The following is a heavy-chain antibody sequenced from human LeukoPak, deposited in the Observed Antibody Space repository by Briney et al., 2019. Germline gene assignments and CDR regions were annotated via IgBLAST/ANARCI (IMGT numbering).Heavy chain of an antibody. CDR1: GYTFTSYD. V-gene: IGHV1-8*01. J-gene: IGHJ4*02. CDR2: MNPNSGNT. D-gene: IGHD5-18*01. CDR3: ARVPPLLQKDTAMVRYLFDY. Sequence: ASVKVFCKASGYTFTSYDINWVRQATGQGLEWMGWMNPNSGNTGYAQKFQGRVTMTKNTSISTAYMELSSLRSEDTAVYYCARVPPLLQKDTAMVRYLFDYWGQGTLVTVSS.